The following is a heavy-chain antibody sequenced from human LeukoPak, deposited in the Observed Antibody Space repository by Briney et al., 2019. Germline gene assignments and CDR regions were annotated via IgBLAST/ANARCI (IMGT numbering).Heavy chain of an antibody. V-gene: IGHV3-74*01. CDR3: ARGRGGSYHY. D-gene: IGHD1-26*01. Sequence: TGGSLRLSCAASGFTFSNDWMHWVRHGPGKGLLWVSRINTNGSSTSYADSVKGRFTISRDNAKNTLYLQMNSLRVEDRDVYYCARGRGGSYHYWGQGTLVPVSS. CDR1: GFTFSNDW. J-gene: IGHJ4*02. CDR2: INTNGSST.